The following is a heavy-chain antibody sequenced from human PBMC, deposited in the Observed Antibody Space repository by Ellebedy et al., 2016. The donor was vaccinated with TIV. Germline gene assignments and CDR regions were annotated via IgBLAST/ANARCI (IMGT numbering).Heavy chain of an antibody. D-gene: IGHD2-21*02. V-gene: IGHV1-24*01. CDR3: TTDSSKSALVMMTSAHAFDI. J-gene: IGHJ3*02. Sequence: AASVKVSCKVSGYSLIELSMHWVRQPPGKGLEWMGGFDPEKGERKSAQRFQGRVTMTEDPATDTAYMGLSSLRSEDTAVYFCTTDSSKSALVMMTSAHAFDIWGQGTMVIVSS. CDR1: GYSLIELS. CDR2: FDPEKGER.